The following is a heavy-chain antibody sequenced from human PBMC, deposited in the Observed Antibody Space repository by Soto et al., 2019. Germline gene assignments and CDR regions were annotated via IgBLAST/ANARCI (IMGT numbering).Heavy chain of an antibody. J-gene: IGHJ4*02. CDR2: MNSDGSNT. V-gene: IGHV3-74*01. Sequence: AGGSLRLSCAASGFTFGNYWMHWVRQAPGRGLEWVSRMNSDGSNTNYADSVKGRLTVSRDNAKNTLYLQMNSLRAEDTAVYYCATAEVDYWGPGTLVTVSS. CDR1: GFTFGNYW. CDR3: ATAEVDY.